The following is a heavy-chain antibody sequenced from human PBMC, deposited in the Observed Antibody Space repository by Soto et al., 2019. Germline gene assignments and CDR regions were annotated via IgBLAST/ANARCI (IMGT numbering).Heavy chain of an antibody. CDR3: ARGIATRQLDP. J-gene: IGHJ5*02. CDR1: GYTFTRYT. D-gene: IGHD2-15*01. CDR2: INPDNGNT. Sequence: ASVKVSCKASGYTFTRYTMTSVRQAPGQRLEWMGWINPDNGNTKSSQKFQDRVIITRDTSASTAYMDLSSLRYEDTAVYYCARGIATRQLDPWGQGTLVTVTS. V-gene: IGHV1-3*01.